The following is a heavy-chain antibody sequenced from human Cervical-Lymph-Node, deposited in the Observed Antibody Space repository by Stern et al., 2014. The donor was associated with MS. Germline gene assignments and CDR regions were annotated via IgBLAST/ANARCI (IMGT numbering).Heavy chain of an antibody. CDR1: EGTFSSYA. J-gene: IGHJ4*02. CDR3: ARIGSGGYSGYDHDY. Sequence: VQLVESAAVVKKPGSSGKVSCKDSEGTFSSYAISWVRQAPGQGLEWMGGIIPIFGPANYAQKFQGRVTITADESTSTAYMELSSLRSEDTAVYYCARIGSGGYSGYDHDYWGQGTLVTVSS. CDR2: IIPIFGPA. V-gene: IGHV1-69*01. D-gene: IGHD5-12*01.